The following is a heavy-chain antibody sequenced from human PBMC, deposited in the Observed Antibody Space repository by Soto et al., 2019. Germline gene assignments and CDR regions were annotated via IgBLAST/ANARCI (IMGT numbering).Heavy chain of an antibody. CDR1: GDTFSSYA. CDR3: ARSSSGWSGPLDY. V-gene: IGHV1-69*06. Sequence: RASVKVSCKASGDTFSSYAISWVRQAPGQGLEWMGGIIPIFGTANYAQKFQGRVTITADKSTSTAYMELSSLRSEDTAVYYCARSSSGWSGPLDYWGQGTLVTVSS. CDR2: IIPIFGTA. J-gene: IGHJ4*02. D-gene: IGHD6-19*01.